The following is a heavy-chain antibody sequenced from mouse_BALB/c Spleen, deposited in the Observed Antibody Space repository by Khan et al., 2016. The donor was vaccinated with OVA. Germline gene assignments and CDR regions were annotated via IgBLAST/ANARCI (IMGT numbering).Heavy chain of an antibody. CDR1: GDSITSGY. CDR2: ISYSGST. J-gene: IGHJ3*01. V-gene: IGHV3-8*02. Sequence: EVQLQESGPSLVKPSQTLSLTCSVTGDSITSGYWNWIRKFPGNKLEFMGYISYSGSTYYNPSLKSRISITRDTSKNQYFLQLNSVTAEDTATYYYAIYLHYYGSIPWFPYWGQGTLVTVSA. D-gene: IGHD1-1*01. CDR3: AIYLHYYGSIPWFPY.